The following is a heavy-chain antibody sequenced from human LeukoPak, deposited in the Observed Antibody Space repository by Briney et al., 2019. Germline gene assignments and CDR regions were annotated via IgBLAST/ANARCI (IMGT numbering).Heavy chain of an antibody. D-gene: IGHD3-3*02. Sequence: GGSLRLSCAASGFTFSSYAMHWVRQAPGKGLEWVAVISYDGSNKYYADSVKGRFTISRDNSKNTLYLQMNSLRAEDTAVYYCVVLGYWGLGTLVTVSS. J-gene: IGHJ4*02. CDR1: GFTFSSYA. CDR2: ISYDGSNK. CDR3: VVLGY. V-gene: IGHV3-30-3*01.